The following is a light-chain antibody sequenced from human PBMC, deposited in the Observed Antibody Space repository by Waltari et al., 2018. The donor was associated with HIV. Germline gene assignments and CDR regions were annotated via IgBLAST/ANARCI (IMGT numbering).Light chain of an antibody. V-gene: IGLV1-40*01. J-gene: IGLJ2*01. Sequence: QSVLTQPPSVSGAPGQRVTISCTGGSPNIGADYDVTWYQQFPGTAPKPIISGNKNLPSGVPDRLPASQSGTSASLAITVLQAADQADYFCQSYDRSLSASVVFGGGTKLTVL. CDR3: QSYDRSLSASVV. CDR1: SPNIGADYD. CDR2: GNK.